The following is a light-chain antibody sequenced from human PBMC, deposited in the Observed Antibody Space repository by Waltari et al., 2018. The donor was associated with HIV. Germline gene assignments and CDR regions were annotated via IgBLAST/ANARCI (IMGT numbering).Light chain of an antibody. J-gene: IGLJ1*01. V-gene: IGLV2-14*01. Sequence: QSALTQPASVSGSPGHSITISSTGTSSAVVRSNYFSSYQNHPGNAPKLMIYEVSNRPSGGSNRFSGSKSGYTASLTISGLQAEDEADYYCSSYTSTSTSCVFGTGTKVTVL. CDR1: SSAVVRSNY. CDR2: EVS. CDR3: SSYTSTSTSCV.